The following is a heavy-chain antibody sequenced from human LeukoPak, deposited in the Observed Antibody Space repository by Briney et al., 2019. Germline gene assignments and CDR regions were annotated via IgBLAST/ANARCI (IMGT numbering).Heavy chain of an antibody. J-gene: IGHJ5*02. CDR3: ARKQWLNS. CDR1: GFTFSSYS. V-gene: IGHV3-21*01. D-gene: IGHD6-19*01. CDR2: ITTGGDDL. Sequence: GGSLRLSCAASGFTFSSYSLTWVRQAPGKGLEWVSSITTGGDDLYYSDSVKGRFTISRDNAKNSLFLQMNNLRAEDTAVYYCARKQWLNSWGQGARVIVSS.